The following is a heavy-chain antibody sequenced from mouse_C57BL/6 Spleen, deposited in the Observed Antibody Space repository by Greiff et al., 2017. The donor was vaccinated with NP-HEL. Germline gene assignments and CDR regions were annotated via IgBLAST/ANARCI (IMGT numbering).Heavy chain of an antibody. CDR3: ARNNWDEGFAY. Sequence: QVQLKESGPGLVAPSQSLSITCTVSGFSLTSYAISWVRQPPGKGLEWLGVIWTGGGINYNSALKSRLSISKDNSKSQVFLKMNSLQTDDTARYYCARNNWDEGFAYWGQGTLVTVSA. CDR1: GFSLTSYA. D-gene: IGHD4-1*01. V-gene: IGHV2-9-1*01. J-gene: IGHJ3*01. CDR2: IWTGGGI.